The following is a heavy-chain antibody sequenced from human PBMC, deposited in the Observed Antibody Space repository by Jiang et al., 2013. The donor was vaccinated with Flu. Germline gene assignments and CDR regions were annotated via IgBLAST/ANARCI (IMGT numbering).Heavy chain of an antibody. CDR3: ARGLATTGTGY. CDR2: IKQDGSEK. J-gene: IGHJ4*02. D-gene: IGHD6-13*01. Sequence: QLLESGGGLVQPGGSLRLSCAGSGFTFSSYSMSWVRQAPGKGLEWVANIKQDGSEKYYVDSVKGRFTISRDNAKNSLYLQMNSLRSEDTAVYYCARGLATTGTGYWGQGTLVTVSS. CDR1: GFTFSSYS. V-gene: IGHV3-7*03.